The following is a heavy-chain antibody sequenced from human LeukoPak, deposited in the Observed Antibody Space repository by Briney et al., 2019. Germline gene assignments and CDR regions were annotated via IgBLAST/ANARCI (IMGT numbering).Heavy chain of an antibody. V-gene: IGHV1-2*02. Sequence: ASVKVPCKASGYTFTGYYMHWVRQAPGQGLEWMGWINPNSGGTNYAQKFQGRVTMTRDTSISTAYMELSRLRSDDTAVYYCARAETYYYDSSGPEDYWGQGTLVTVSS. CDR1: GYTFTGYY. CDR3: ARAETYYYDSSGPEDY. D-gene: IGHD3-22*01. CDR2: INPNSGGT. J-gene: IGHJ4*02.